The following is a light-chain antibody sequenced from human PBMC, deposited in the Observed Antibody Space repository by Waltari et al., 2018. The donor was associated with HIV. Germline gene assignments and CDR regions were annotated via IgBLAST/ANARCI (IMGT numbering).Light chain of an antibody. V-gene: IGKV1-5*03. CDR2: EAS. CDR1: QTILNNY. Sequence: IHMTQSPSTLSASVGGRVTITCRASQTILNNYLAWYQQTPGKAPKILIYEASNLISGVPSRFSGSGSGTEFTLSISSLQPDDFATYYCQQYGDYPWTFGQGTKVEIK. CDR3: QQYGDYPWT. J-gene: IGKJ1*01.